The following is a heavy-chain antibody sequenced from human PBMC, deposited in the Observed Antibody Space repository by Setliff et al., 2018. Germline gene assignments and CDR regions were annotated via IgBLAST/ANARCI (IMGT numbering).Heavy chain of an antibody. CDR2: ISAYNGNT. Sequence: ASVKVSCKASGYTFTTYCISWVRQAPGQGLKWMGWISAYNGNTNYAQKLQGRVTMTTDTSTSTAYMELRSLRSDDTAVYYCARDPSLYCSSTSCSPHWFDPWGQGTLVTVS. CDR1: GYTFTTYC. CDR3: ARDPSLYCSSTSCSPHWFDP. V-gene: IGHV1-18*01. J-gene: IGHJ5*02. D-gene: IGHD2-2*01.